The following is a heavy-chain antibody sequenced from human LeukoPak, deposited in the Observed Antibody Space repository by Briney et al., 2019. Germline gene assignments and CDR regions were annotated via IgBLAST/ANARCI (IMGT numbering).Heavy chain of an antibody. Sequence: GGPLRLSRSASGFTVCSNYMICLRPARAKGLQWVAVIYSGGSTYHADPVKGRFTIPRDNSRNTLYLQMNSLRAEDTAVYHCATSIRDCSGGSCIGYWGQGTLVTVSS. CDR2: IYSGGST. V-gene: IGHV3-53*01. J-gene: IGHJ4*02. CDR3: ATSIRDCSGGSCIGY. D-gene: IGHD2-15*01. CDR1: GFTVCSNY.